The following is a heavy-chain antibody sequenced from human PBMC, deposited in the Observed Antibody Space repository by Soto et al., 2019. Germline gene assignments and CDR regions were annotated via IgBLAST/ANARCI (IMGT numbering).Heavy chain of an antibody. J-gene: IGHJ4*02. D-gene: IGHD5-18*01. Sequence: HPEASVKVSCKASGYTFTSYGISWVRQAPGQGLEWMGWISAYNGNTNYAQKLQGRVTMTTDTSTSTAYMELRSLRSDDTAVYYCARVLPAGYSYGSNLDYWGQGTLVTVSS. CDR3: ARVLPAGYSYGSNLDY. V-gene: IGHV1-18*01. CDR2: ISAYNGNT. CDR1: GYTFTSYG.